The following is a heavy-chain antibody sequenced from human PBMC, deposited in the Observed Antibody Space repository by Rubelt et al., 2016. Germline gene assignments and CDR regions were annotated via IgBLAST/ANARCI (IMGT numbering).Heavy chain of an antibody. CDR2: IDPSDSYT. CDR3: AITYYYDSSGQRVGEYFQH. D-gene: IGHD3-22*01. Sequence: GRIDPSDSYTNYSPSFQGHVTISADKSISTAYLQWSSLKASDTAMYYCAITYYYDSSGQRVGEYFQHWGQGTLVTVSS. V-gene: IGHV5-10-1*01. J-gene: IGHJ1*01.